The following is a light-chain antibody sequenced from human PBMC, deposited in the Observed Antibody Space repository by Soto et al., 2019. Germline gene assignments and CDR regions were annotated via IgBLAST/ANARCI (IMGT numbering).Light chain of an antibody. CDR2: GAS. CDR3: QQYGRSPWT. CDR1: QSGTSGF. V-gene: IGKV3-20*01. J-gene: IGKJ1*01. Sequence: EIVLTQSPGTLSLSPGERATLSCRASQSGTSGFLAWYQQKPGQTPRLLIYGASSRATAIQDRFSVSGSGTDFTLTISRREPEVFAVYFCQQYGRSPWTFGQGTKVEVK.